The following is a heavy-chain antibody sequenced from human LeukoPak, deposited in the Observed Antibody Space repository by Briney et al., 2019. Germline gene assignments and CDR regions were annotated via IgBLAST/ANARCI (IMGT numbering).Heavy chain of an antibody. J-gene: IGHJ5*02. CDR2: IYYSGST. V-gene: IGHV4-39*07. CDR1: GGSISSSSYY. Sequence: SETLSLTCTVSGGSISSSSYYWGWIRQPRGKGLEWIGSIYYSGSTYYNPSLKSRVTISVDTSKNQFSLKLSSVTAADTAVYYCARGGLEQWLLDWFDPWGQGTLVTVSS. CDR3: ARGGLEQWLLDWFDP. D-gene: IGHD6-19*01.